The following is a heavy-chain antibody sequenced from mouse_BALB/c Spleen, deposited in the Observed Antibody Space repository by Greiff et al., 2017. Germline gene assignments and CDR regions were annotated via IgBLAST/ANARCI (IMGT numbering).Heavy chain of an antibody. CDR3: ARLGNTYFDY. CDR1: GFAFSSYD. V-gene: IGHV5-12-1*01. J-gene: IGHJ2*01. Sequence: EVKLVESGGGLVKPGGSLKLSCAASGFAFSSYDMSWVRQTPEKRLEWVAYISSGGGSTYYPDTVKGRFTISRDNAKNTLYLQKSSLKSEDTAMYYCARLGNTYFDYWGQGTTLTVSS. D-gene: IGHD2-14*01. CDR2: ISSGGGST.